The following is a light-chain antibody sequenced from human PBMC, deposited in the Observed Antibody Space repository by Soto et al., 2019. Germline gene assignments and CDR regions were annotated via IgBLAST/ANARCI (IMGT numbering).Light chain of an antibody. CDR3: QQYDGLPPYT. Sequence: DIQMTQSPSSLSASVGDRVTITCQASQDIKDFLNWYQQKPGKAPKLLIYDASNLEPGVPSRFSGRGSGTDFTFTIASLQPDDIATYYCQQYDGLPPYTFGQGTKLEIK. CDR1: QDIKDF. V-gene: IGKV1-33*01. CDR2: DAS. J-gene: IGKJ2*01.